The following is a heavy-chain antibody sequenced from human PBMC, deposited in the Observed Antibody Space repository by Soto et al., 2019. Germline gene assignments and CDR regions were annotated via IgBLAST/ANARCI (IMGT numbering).Heavy chain of an antibody. J-gene: IGHJ6*02. CDR3: AKAVNYDFLSGYPHYFYYYGMDV. CDR2: ISYDGSNK. Sequence: PGGSMRLSCAASGFTLSSYGMHWVRQAPGKGLEWVAVISYDGSNKYYADSVKGRFTISRDNSKNTMYLQMNILRAHDTAVYYCAKAVNYDFLSGYPHYFYYYGMDVCGQGPTVTLS. D-gene: IGHD3-3*01. CDR1: GFTLSSYG. V-gene: IGHV3-30*18.